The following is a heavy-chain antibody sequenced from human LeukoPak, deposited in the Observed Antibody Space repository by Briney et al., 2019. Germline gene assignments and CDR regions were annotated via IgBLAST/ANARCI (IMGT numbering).Heavy chain of an antibody. V-gene: IGHV1-69*04. CDR3: ARDAKANAFDI. J-gene: IGHJ3*02. D-gene: IGHD2-15*01. CDR2: IIPILGIA. CDR1: GGTFSSYA. Sequence: GASVKVFCKASGGTFSSYAISWVRQAPGQGLEWMGRIIPILGIANYAQKFQGRVTITADKSTSTAYMELSSLRSEDTAVYYCARDAKANAFDIWGQGTMVTVSS.